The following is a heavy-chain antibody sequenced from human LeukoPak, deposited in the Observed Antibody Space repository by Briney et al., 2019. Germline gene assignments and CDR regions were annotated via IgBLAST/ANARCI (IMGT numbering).Heavy chain of an antibody. D-gene: IGHD3-9*01. J-gene: IGHJ4*02. Sequence: SETLSLTCTVSGGSISSYYWSWIRQPPGKGLEWIGYIYYSGSTNYNPSLKSRVTISVDTSKNQFSLKLSSVTAADTAVYYCARHNVDILTGYYSYWGQGTLVTVSS. CDR2: IYYSGST. CDR1: GGSISSYY. CDR3: ARHNVDILTGYYSY. V-gene: IGHV4-59*08.